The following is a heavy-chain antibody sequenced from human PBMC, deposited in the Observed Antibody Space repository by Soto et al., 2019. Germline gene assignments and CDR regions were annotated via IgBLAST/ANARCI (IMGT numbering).Heavy chain of an antibody. CDR1: GFSFGSYW. J-gene: IGHJ4*02. V-gene: IGHV3-7*03. Sequence: GGSLRLSCAVSGFSFGSYWMSWVRQAPGKGLEWLASIKDDGSEGYYLDSVKGRFTISRDNAKDSLSLQMNSLRGEDTAFYYCARDVGPVTIFGEALSGYFDFWGQGTLVTVSS. CDR3: ARDVGPVTIFGEALSGYFDF. CDR2: IKDDGSEG. D-gene: IGHD3-3*01.